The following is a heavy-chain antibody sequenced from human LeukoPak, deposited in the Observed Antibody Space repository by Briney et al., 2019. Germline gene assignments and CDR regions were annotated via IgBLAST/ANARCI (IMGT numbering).Heavy chain of an antibody. CDR3: ARVAFGLYVMDV. CDR1: GFTFSLYW. J-gene: IGHJ6*02. CDR2: IKEDGGKE. Sequence: GGSLRLSCAASGFTFSLYWMPWVRQAPGKGLEWVANIKEDGGKEYYVDSVKGRFSISRDNAKNLLFLQMDSLRVEDTGVYYCARVAFGLYVMDVWGQGTTVTVSS. V-gene: IGHV3-7*01. D-gene: IGHD3-16*01.